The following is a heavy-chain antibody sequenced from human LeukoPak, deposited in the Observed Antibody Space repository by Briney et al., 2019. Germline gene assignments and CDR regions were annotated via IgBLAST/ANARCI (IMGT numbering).Heavy chain of an antibody. CDR2: TSGSGGNT. Sequence: GGSLRLSCVASGFTFNNYAMSWVRQAPGKGLEWVSATSGSGGNTYYADSVKGRFTISRDNSKNTLYPQMNSLRAEDTAVYYCATQTHYDFWSGYTAEFFHHWGQGTLSPSLQ. CDR3: ATQTHYDFWSGYTAEFFHH. D-gene: IGHD3-3*01. V-gene: IGHV3-23*01. CDR1: GFTFNNYA. J-gene: IGHJ1*01.